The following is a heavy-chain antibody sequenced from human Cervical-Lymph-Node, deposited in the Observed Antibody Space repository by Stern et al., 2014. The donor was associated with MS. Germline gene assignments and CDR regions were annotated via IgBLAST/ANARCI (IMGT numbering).Heavy chain of an antibody. CDR3: ARGSSGQAGLGSFDY. CDR2: IIPILGIA. Sequence: VQLVESGAEVKKPGSSVKVSCKASGGTFSSYAISWVRQAPGQGLEWMGRIIPILGIANYAQKFQGRVTITADKSTSTAYMELSSLRSEDTAVYYCARGSSGQAGLGSFDYWGQGTLVTVSS. CDR1: GGTFSSYA. V-gene: IGHV1-69*09. D-gene: IGHD3-22*01. J-gene: IGHJ4*02.